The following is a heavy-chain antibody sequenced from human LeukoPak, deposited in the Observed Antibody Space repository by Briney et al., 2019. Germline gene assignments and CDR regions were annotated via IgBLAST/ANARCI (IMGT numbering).Heavy chain of an antibody. J-gene: IGHJ4*02. D-gene: IGHD6-13*01. CDR3: AKDLIAAATEQKGNY. Sequence: GGSLRLSCAASGFAFSSYGMHWVRQAPGKGLEWVAVISYDGSNKYYADSVKGRFTISRDNSKNTLYLQMNSLRAEDTAVYYCAKDLIAAATEQKGNYWGQGTLVTVSS. V-gene: IGHV3-30*18. CDR1: GFAFSSYG. CDR2: ISYDGSNK.